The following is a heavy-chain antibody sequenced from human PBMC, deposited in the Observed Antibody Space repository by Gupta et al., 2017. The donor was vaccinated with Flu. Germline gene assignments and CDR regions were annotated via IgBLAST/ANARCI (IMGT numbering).Heavy chain of an antibody. J-gene: IGHJ4*02. CDR1: GFPFSGYW. CDR3: SRVRGEMVRTYFDY. V-gene: IGHV3-7*04. Sequence: VQPGGSLRLSCAASGFPFSGYWMSWVRQAPGKGLEWVANIKQDGGEGDKHYGDSAKGRFTISRDNAKNSMFLQMHNLRAEDTAVYYCSRVRGEMVRTYFDYWGQGTPVTVSS. D-gene: IGHD3-16*01. CDR2: IKQDGGEGDK.